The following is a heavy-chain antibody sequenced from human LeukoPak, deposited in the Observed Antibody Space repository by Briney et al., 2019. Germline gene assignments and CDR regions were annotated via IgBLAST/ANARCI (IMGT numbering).Heavy chain of an antibody. CDR1: GGSISRYY. CDR2: INHSGSN. V-gene: IGHV4-34*01. CDR3: ARAPAAAGTIDY. J-gene: IGHJ4*02. D-gene: IGHD6-13*01. Sequence: SETLSLTCTVSGGSISRYYWSWIRRPPGKGLEWIGEINHSGSNNYNTTLKSRVTISVDTSKDQFFLKLSSVTAADTAIYYCARAPAAAGTIDYWGQGTLVTVSS.